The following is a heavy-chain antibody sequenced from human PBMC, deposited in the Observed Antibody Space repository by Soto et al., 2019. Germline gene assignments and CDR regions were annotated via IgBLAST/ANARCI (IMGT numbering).Heavy chain of an antibody. CDR3: ATGALRGRQQLVRDAFDF. CDR1: GGTFDSYS. CDR2: VAPIFDFS. D-gene: IGHD6-13*01. Sequence: QVQLVQSGAEVKKPGSSLRVSCRASGGTFDSYSISWVRQAPGQGLEWLGKVAPIFDFSRYAPKFQGRVTVTADKSTSTGYMELSGLASQDTAVYYCATGALRGRQQLVRDAFDFLGEWTKVTV. V-gene: IGHV1-69*02. J-gene: IGHJ3*01.